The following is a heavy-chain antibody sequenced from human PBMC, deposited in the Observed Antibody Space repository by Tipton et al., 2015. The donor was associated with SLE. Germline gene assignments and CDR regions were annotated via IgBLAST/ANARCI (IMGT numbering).Heavy chain of an antibody. D-gene: IGHD1-26*01. CDR1: GFSFSSHA. CDR2: ITPTGDNT. CDR3: AKAPGGGATVLSDY. Sequence: GSLRLSCTASGFSFSSHAMNWVRQAPGKGLEWVSAITPTGDNTYYPDSVKGRFTISRDNSKSTLFLQMSSLRAEDTALYYCAKAPGGGATVLSDYWGQGTLVTVSS. J-gene: IGHJ4*02. V-gene: IGHV3-23*01.